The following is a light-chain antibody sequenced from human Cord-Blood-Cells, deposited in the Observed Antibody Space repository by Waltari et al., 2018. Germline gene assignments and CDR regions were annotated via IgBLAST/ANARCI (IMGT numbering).Light chain of an antibody. V-gene: IGLV2-23*01. CDR2: EGS. J-gene: IGLJ3*02. CDR3: CSYAGSSTWV. CDR1: SSDVGSYNI. Sequence: QSVLTQPDSVPGSPGQSITISCTGTSSDVGSYNIVSWYQQHPGKAPKLMIYEGSKRPSGVSNRFSGSKSGNTASLTISGLQAEDEADYYCCSYAGSSTWVFGGGTKLTVL.